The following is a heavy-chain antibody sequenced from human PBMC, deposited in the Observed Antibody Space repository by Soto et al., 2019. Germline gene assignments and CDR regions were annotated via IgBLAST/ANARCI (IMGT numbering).Heavy chain of an antibody. Sequence: VGSLRLSCAASGFTVSSAAMSWVRDARGGGPACLSAISGSGGSTYYADSVKGRFTISRDNSKNTLYLQMNSLRAEDTAVYYCAKPSSYDYVWGSYRSPMYYFDYWGQGTLVTVS. J-gene: IGHJ4*02. CDR1: GFTVSSAA. V-gene: IGHV3-23*01. CDR3: AKPSSYDYVWGSYRSPMYYFDY. D-gene: IGHD3-16*02. CDR2: ISGSGGST.